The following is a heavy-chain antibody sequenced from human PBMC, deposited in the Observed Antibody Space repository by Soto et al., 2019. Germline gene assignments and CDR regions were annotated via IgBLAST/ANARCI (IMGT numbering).Heavy chain of an antibody. Sequence: QVQLVQSGAEVKKPGASVKVSCKASGYTFTSYDINWVRQATGQGLEWMGWMNPNSGNTGYAQKFQGRVTMTRYTSISTAYMELSSLRSEDTAVYHCARGSMDDILTGYYWGYWFDPWGQGTLVTVSS. J-gene: IGHJ5*02. V-gene: IGHV1-8*01. CDR3: ARGSMDDILTGYYWGYWFDP. CDR2: MNPNSGNT. CDR1: GYTFTSYD. D-gene: IGHD3-9*01.